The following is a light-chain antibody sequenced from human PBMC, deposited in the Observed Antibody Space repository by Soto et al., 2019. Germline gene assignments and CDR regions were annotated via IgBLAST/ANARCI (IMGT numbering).Light chain of an antibody. V-gene: IGKV1-39*01. CDR2: AAS. CDR3: QQSHSTPIT. J-gene: IGKJ5*01. CDR1: HSISSY. Sequence: IHMTQTPSSLSASLGDMVTFTFRAIHSISSYLNWYQQTPWKAPKFLIYAASNLQGGVPSRFSGSASGTDFTLTISSLQTEDFATYYCQQSHSTPITFGQGTRLETK.